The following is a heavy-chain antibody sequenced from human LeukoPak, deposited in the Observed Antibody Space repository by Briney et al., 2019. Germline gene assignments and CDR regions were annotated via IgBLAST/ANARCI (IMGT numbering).Heavy chain of an antibody. D-gene: IGHD3-3*01. CDR2: ISSSSSTI. CDR1: GFTFSSYS. V-gene: IGHV3-48*04. J-gene: IGHJ6*03. Sequence: GGSMRLSCAAYGFTFSSYSMNWVRQAPGEGRGWVSYISSSSSTIYYADSGKGRFIISRDHAKNSLYMQMNSVRAEDTVVYYCARGPTIYGVVISGRYMDVWGKGTTVTASS. CDR3: ARGPTIYGVVISGRYMDV.